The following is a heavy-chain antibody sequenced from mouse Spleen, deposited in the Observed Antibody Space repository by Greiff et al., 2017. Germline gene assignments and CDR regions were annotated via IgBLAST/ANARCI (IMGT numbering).Heavy chain of an antibody. CDR3: ERIYYGKYWYFDV. CDR1: GFTFSDYG. V-gene: IGHV5-17*01. J-gene: IGHJ1*03. Sequence: EVQLVESGGGLVKPGGSLKLSCAASGFTFSDYGMHWVRQAPEKGLEWVAYISSGSSTIYYADTVKGRFPISRDNAKNTLFLQMNSLRSEDTDMDYCERIYYGKYWYFDVWGTGTTVTVSS. CDR2: ISSGSSTI. D-gene: IGHD2-1*01.